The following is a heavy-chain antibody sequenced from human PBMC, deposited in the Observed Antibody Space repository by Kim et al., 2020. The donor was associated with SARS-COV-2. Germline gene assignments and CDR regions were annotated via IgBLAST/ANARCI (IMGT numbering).Heavy chain of an antibody. CDR2: IYPGDSDT. D-gene: IGHD3-10*01. CDR1: GYSFTSYW. CDR3: ARRGRFGELQPYYYGMDV. V-gene: IGHV5-51*01. J-gene: IGHJ6*02. Sequence: GESLKISCKGSGYSFTSYWIGWVRQMPGKGLEWMGIIYPGDSDTRYSPSFQGQVTISADKSISTAYLQWSSLKASDTAMYYCARRGRFGELQPYYYGMDVWGQGTTVTVSS.